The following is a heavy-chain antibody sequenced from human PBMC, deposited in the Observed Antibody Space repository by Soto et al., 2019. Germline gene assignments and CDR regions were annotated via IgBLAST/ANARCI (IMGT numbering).Heavy chain of an antibody. CDR1: GGTFSSAV. V-gene: IGHV1-3*01. D-gene: IGHD5-18*01. J-gene: IGHJ4*02. Sequence: ASVKVSCKASGGTFSSAVINWVRQAPGQRLEWMGWINAGNGNTKYSQKFQGRVTITRDTSASTAYMELSSLRSEDTAVYYCARGIQLWLLFDYWGQGTLVSVSS. CDR3: ARGIQLWLLFDY. CDR2: INAGNGNT.